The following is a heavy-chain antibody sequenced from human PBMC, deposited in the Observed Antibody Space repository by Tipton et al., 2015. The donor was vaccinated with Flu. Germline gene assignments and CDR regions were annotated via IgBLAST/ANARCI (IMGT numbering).Heavy chain of an antibody. J-gene: IGHJ5*02. Sequence: VQLVQSGAEVKKPGESLKISCKASGYSFTTYWIAWVRQMPGKGLEWMGIIYPGDSDARYSPSFQGQVTISVDKSISTAYLQWSSLKASDTAMYYCARRRDCSGGYCVWFDPWGQGTLVTVSS. CDR1: GYSFTTYW. D-gene: IGHD2-15*01. CDR3: ARRRDCSGGYCVWFDP. V-gene: IGHV5-51*01. CDR2: IYPGDSDA.